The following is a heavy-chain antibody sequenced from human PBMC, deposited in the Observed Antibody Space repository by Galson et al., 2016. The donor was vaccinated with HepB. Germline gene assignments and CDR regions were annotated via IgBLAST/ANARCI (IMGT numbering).Heavy chain of an antibody. CDR1: GGSISSSNW. V-gene: IGHV4-4*02. J-gene: IGHJ4*02. CDR2: IFHTGTT. Sequence: SETLSLTCAVSGGSISSSNWWSWVRQPPGKGLEWIGEIFHTGTTNHNPSLKSRVTISLDKSKNLFSLKLRSVTAADTAVYYCAGGTGWYAYWGQGALVTVS. D-gene: IGHD6-19*01. CDR3: AGGTGWYAY.